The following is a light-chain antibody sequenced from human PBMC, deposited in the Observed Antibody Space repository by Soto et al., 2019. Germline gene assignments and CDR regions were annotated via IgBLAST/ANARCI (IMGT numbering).Light chain of an antibody. V-gene: IGKV3-15*01. J-gene: IGKJ5*01. CDR2: DTS. Sequence: EIVMTQSQATLSVSPVEIATLSCRASQSVSIHLAWYQQKPGQAPRLLIYDTSTRATGIPARFSGSGSGTEFTLTISSLQSEDFAVYYCQQHSNWPPITFGQGTRLEIK. CDR1: QSVSIH. CDR3: QQHSNWPPIT.